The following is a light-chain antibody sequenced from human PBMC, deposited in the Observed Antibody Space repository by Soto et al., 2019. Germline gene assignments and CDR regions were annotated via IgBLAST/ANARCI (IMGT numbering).Light chain of an antibody. Sequence: QSVLTQPASVSGSPGQSIXISCTGSSSDVGGYKSVSWYQHHPGKAPKLMIYEVSNRPSGVSSRFSGSKSGNTASLTISGLQAEDEADYYCSSFTTITTRVFGTGTKLTVL. J-gene: IGLJ1*01. CDR1: SSDVGGYKS. CDR3: SSFTTITTRV. CDR2: EVS. V-gene: IGLV2-14*01.